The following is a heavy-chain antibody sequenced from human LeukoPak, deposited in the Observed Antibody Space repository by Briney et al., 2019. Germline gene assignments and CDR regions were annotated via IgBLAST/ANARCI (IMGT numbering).Heavy chain of an antibody. J-gene: IGHJ4*02. CDR1: GGSISSSSYY. CDR3: ARQAVAAAGAS. V-gene: IGHV4-39*01. D-gene: IGHD6-13*01. Sequence: PSETLSLTCTVSGGSISSSSYYWGWIRQPPGKGLEWIGSIYYSGSTYYNPSLKSRVTISVDTSKNQFSLKLSSVTAADTAVYYCARQAVAAAGASWGQGTLVTVSS. CDR2: IYYSGST.